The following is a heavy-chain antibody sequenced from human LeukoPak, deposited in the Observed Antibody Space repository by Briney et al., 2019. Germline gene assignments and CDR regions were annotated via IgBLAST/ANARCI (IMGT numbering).Heavy chain of an antibody. V-gene: IGHV1-69*05. J-gene: IGHJ4*02. CDR3: ATYMLRDNWNVHTFDS. CDR1: GGTFITYT. CDR2: IIPIFGTA. D-gene: IGHD1-1*01. Sequence: SVKVSCKASGGTFITYTINWVRQAPGQGPEWMGGIIPIFGTANYAQKFQGRITITTDDSTSTAYMELSSLRSEDTAVYYCATYMLRDNWNVHTFDSWGQGTLVTVSS.